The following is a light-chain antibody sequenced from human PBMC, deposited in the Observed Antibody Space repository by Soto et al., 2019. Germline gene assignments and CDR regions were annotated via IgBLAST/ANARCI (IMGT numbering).Light chain of an antibody. V-gene: IGLV2-14*01. J-gene: IGLJ1*01. CDR3: SSFTITSTLYV. CDR2: DVT. CDR1: SGDVGGYNY. Sequence: QSALTQPASVSGSPGQSITISCTGTSGDVGGYNYVSWYQQHPGKAPKLMIYDVTNRPSGVSNRFSGSRSGNTASLTISGLQAEDEAAYYCSSFTITSTLYVFGTGTKLTVL.